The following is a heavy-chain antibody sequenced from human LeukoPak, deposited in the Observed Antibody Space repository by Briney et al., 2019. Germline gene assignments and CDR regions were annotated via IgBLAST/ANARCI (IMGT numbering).Heavy chain of an antibody. CDR2: INAYNGDT. CDR1: GYTFTNYG. J-gene: IGHJ6*03. Sequence: GASEKVSCKASGYTFTNYGVSWVRQAPGQGLEWMGWINAYNGDTHYAQNLQGRLTMTTDTSTSMAFMELRSLRPDDTAVYFCARWGLVAPGTYYYYYMDVWGRGTTVTVSS. CDR3: ARWGLVAPGTYYYYYMDV. V-gene: IGHV1-18*01. D-gene: IGHD2-2*01.